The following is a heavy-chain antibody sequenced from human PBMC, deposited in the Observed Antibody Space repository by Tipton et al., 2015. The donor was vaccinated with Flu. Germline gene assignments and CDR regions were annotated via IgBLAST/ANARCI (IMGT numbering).Heavy chain of an antibody. V-gene: IGHV3-66*01. CDR3: AKDGGAPRYYYYYYMDV. CDR2: IYSGGST. J-gene: IGHJ6*03. CDR1: GFTVSSNY. D-gene: IGHD3-16*01. Sequence: SLRLSCAASGFTVSSNYMSWVRQAPGKGLEWVSVIYSGGSTYYADSVKGRFTISRDNSKNTLYLQMNSLRAEDTAVYYCAKDGGAPRYYYYYYMDVWGKGTTVTVSS.